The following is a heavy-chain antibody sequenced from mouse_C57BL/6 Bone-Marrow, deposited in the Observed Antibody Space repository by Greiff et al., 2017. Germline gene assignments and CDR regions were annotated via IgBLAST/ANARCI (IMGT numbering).Heavy chain of an antibody. CDR2: IDPEDGET. D-gene: IGHD4-1*02. Sequence: EVQLQESGAELVKPGASVKLSCTASGFNIKDYYMHWVKQRTEQGLEWIGRIDPEDGETKYAPKFQGKATLTVDQSSSTAYMQLNSLTSEDSAVYYCARGGQLGYYYAMDYWGQGTSVTVSS. CDR1: GFNIKDYY. J-gene: IGHJ4*01. V-gene: IGHV14-2*01. CDR3: ARGGQLGYYYAMDY.